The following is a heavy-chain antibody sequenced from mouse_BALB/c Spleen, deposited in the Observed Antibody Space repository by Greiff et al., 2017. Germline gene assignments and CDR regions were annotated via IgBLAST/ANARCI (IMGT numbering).Heavy chain of an antibody. CDR2: IWAGGST. Sequence: VQLVESGPGLVAPSQSLSITCTVSGFSLTSYGVHWVRQPPGKGLEWLGVIWAGGSTNYNSALMSRLSISKDNSKSQVFLKMNSLQTDDTAMYYCAREVLWPFAYWGQGTLVTVSA. CDR3: AREVLWPFAY. D-gene: IGHD1-1*02. J-gene: IGHJ3*01. V-gene: IGHV2-9*02. CDR1: GFSLTSYG.